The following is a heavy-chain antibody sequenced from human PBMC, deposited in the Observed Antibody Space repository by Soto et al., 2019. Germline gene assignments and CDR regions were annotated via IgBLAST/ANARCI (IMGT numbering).Heavy chain of an antibody. V-gene: IGHV1-2*04. CDR2: INPNSGGT. D-gene: IGHD3-10*01. CDR3: ARASPRGVGPIYYYYYYYMDV. J-gene: IGHJ6*03. Sequence: GASVKVSCKASGYTFTGYYMHWVRQAPGQGLEWMGWINPNSGGTNYAQKFQGWVTMTRDTSISTAYMELSSLRSEDTAVYYCARASPRGVGPIYYYYYYYMDVWGKGTTVTVSS. CDR1: GYTFTGYY.